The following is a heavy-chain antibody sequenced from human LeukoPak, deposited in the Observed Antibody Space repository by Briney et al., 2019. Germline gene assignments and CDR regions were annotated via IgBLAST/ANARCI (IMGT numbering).Heavy chain of an antibody. V-gene: IGHV1-46*01. D-gene: IGHD1-26*01. J-gene: IGHJ3*02. CDR3: ARWELLHAFDI. Sequence: ASVKVSCKASGYTFTSYYMHWVRQAPGQGLEWMGIINPSGGSTSYAQKFQGRVTMTRDTSTSTVYMELSRLRSDDTAVYYCARWELLHAFDIWGQGTMVTVSS. CDR2: INPSGGST. CDR1: GYTFTSYY.